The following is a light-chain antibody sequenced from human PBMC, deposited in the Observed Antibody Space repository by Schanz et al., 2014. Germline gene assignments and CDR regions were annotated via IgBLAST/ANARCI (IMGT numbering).Light chain of an antibody. CDR1: SRDVGGYNF. Sequence: QSALTQPASVSGSPGQSITISCSGTSRDVGGYNFVSWYQQHPGKVPKLMIYEVSKRPSGVPDRFSGSKSGNTASLTVSGLQAEDEADYYCSSYAGSNNPVVFGGGTKLTVL. V-gene: IGLV2-8*01. CDR2: EVS. J-gene: IGLJ2*01. CDR3: SSYAGSNNPVV.